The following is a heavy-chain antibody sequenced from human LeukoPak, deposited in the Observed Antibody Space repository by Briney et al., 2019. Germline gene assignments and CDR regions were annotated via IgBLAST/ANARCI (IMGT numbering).Heavy chain of an antibody. CDR1: KFTFTNYW. CDR2: IKEDGTEK. V-gene: IGHV3-7*03. Sequence: GGPLRLSCVASKFTFTNYWMTWVRQAPGKGREGVANIKEDGTEKHYADSVKGRFTISRGNTENSVYLQMNSLRVEDTAVYFCAGGEGWTAEDWGQGTQVTVSS. D-gene: IGHD3/OR15-3a*01. CDR3: AGGEGWTAED. J-gene: IGHJ4*02.